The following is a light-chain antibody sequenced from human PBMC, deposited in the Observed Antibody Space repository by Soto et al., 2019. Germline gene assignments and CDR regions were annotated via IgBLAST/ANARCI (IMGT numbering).Light chain of an antibody. J-gene: IGKJ3*01. CDR3: QQGNNWPLFT. Sequence: EIVLTPSQATLSLSPVERANLSFRSSQSVIKSLAWYQQTPGQAPRLLIYTTSNRATGIPARFSGSGSRTDFTLTISSLEPEDFAVYYCQQGNNWPLFTFGPGTKVDIK. CDR2: TTS. V-gene: IGKV3-11*01. CDR1: QSVIKS.